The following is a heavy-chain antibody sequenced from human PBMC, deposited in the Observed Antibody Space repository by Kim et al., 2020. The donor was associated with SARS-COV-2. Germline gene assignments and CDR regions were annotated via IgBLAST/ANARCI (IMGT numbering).Heavy chain of an antibody. J-gene: IGHJ4*02. Sequence: GGXLRLSCAASGFTFSSYAMHWVRQAPGKGLEWVAVISYDGSNKYYADSVKGRFTISRDNSKNTLYLQMNSLRAEDTAVYYCARGEGIGYSYGYGYWGQGTLVTVSS. CDR1: GFTFSSYA. CDR3: ARGEGIGYSYGYGY. D-gene: IGHD5-18*01. V-gene: IGHV3-30-3*01. CDR2: ISYDGSNK.